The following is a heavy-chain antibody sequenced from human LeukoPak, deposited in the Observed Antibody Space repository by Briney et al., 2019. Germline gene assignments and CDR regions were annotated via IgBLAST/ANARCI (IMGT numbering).Heavy chain of an antibody. CDR2: IHHSGST. Sequence: SETLSLTCAVYGGSFSGYYWSWIRQPPGQGLEWIGEIHHSGSTNYSPSLKSRVTISADTSKNQFSLNLNSVTAADTAVYYCAKNGQTGFSFDPWGQGTLVTVSS. CDR3: AKNGQTGFSFDP. D-gene: IGHD1-1*01. CDR1: GGSFSGYY. V-gene: IGHV4-34*01. J-gene: IGHJ5*02.